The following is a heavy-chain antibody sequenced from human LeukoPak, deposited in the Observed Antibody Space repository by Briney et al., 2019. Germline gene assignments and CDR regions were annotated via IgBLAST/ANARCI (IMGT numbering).Heavy chain of an antibody. CDR3: AKPDLGGYSSSWGSFDY. V-gene: IGHV3-48*02. D-gene: IGHD6-13*01. CDR2: IRSTSSTI. CDR1: GFTFSSYS. Sequence: GRSLRLSCAASGFTFSSYSMNWVRQAPGNGMEWILYIRSTSSTIYYADSVKGRFTISRDNAKNALYLNMNSLRDEDTAVYYCAKPDLGGYSSSWGSFDYWGQGTLVTVSS. J-gene: IGHJ4*02.